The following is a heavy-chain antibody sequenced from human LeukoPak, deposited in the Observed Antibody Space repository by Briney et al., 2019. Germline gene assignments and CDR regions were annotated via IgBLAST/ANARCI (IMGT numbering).Heavy chain of an antibody. Sequence: SVKVSCKASGGTFSSYAISWVRQAPGQGLEWMGGIIPIFGTANYAQKFQGRVTITTDESTSTAYMELSSLRSEDTAVYYCASVLESELLVSEGDGAFDIWGQGTMVTVSS. D-gene: IGHD1-26*01. CDR3: ASVLESELLVSEGDGAFDI. J-gene: IGHJ3*02. CDR1: GGTFSSYA. CDR2: IIPIFGTA. V-gene: IGHV1-69*05.